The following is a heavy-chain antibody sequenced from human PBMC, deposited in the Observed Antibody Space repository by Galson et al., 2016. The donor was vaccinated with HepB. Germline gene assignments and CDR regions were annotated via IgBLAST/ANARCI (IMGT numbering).Heavy chain of an antibody. CDR1: GGSISAGDYY. J-gene: IGHJ4*02. Sequence: LSLTCTVSGGSISAGDYYWSWIRQPPGKGLEWIGYVFYSGSTYYNPSLQSRVTISVDTSKNQFSLKLNSVTPADTAVYYCARERYYYDRSGHYYFFDNWGQGTPITVSS. CDR2: VFYSGST. CDR3: ARERYYYDRSGHYYFFDN. D-gene: IGHD3-22*01. V-gene: IGHV4-30-4*01.